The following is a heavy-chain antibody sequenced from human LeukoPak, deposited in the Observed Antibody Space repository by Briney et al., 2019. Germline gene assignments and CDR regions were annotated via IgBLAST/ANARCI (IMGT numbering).Heavy chain of an antibody. V-gene: IGHV3-11*04. CDR3: ARVIIVATFHMDV. J-gene: IGHJ6*03. CDR2: ISSSGSTI. D-gene: IGHD5-12*01. Sequence: GGSLRLSCAASGFTFSDYYMSWIRQAPGKGLEWVSYISSSGSTIYYADSVKGRFTISRDNAKNSLYLQMNSLRAEDTAVYYCARVIIVATFHMDVWGKGTTVTVSS. CDR1: GFTFSDYY.